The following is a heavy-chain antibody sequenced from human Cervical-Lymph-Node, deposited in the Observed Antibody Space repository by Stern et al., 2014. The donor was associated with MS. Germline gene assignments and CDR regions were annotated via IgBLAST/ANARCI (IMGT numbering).Heavy chain of an antibody. CDR2: ISYDGNHK. CDR1: GFTFSSYG. V-gene: IGHV3-30*03. J-gene: IGHJ4*02. D-gene: IGHD2-8*01. CDR3: ARDYEDTSMLFDH. Sequence: VHLVESGGAVVQPGRSLRLSCAASGFTFSSYGMHWVRQAPGQGLEWVTVISYDGNHKYYAASVKGRFTNSRDNSKNTLHLQMNSVTPDDTAIYYCARDYEDTSMLFDHWGQGTLVTVSS.